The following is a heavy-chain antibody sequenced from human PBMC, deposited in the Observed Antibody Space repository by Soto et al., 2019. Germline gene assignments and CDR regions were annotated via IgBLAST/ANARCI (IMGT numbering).Heavy chain of an antibody. V-gene: IGHV1-8*01. D-gene: IGHD5-12*01. CDR1: GYSFTRYD. CDR3: AGSYSGYEFCYCYYGMDV. CDR2: MNPNSGNT. J-gene: IGHJ6*02. Sequence: ASVTVSCKPSGYSFTRYDINWVRQATGQGLEWMGWMNPNSGNTGYAQKCQGRVTMIRNTSISPAYMELSSLRSEDTAVYYFAGSYSGYEFCYCYYGMDVWGQGTTVTVSS.